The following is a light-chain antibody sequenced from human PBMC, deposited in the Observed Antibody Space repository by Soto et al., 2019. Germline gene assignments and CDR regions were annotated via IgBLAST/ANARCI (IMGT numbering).Light chain of an antibody. Sequence: EIVLTQSPGTLSLSPGERATLSCRASQSVSSNYVAWYQQKPGQAPRLLIYGASSRATGIPDRFSGSGSGTDFALTLSRLEPEDFAVYYCQQYNDWPPTFGQGTKVDIK. V-gene: IGKV3-20*01. J-gene: IGKJ1*01. CDR3: QQYNDWPPT. CDR2: GAS. CDR1: QSVSSNY.